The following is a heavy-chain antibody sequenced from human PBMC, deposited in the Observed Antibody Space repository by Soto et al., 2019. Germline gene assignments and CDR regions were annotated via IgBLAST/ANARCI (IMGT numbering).Heavy chain of an antibody. J-gene: IGHJ6*02. CDR2: INHSGST. Sequence: XATLSLTCAVYGGSFSGYYWSWIRQPPGKGLEWIGEINHSGSTNYNPSLKSRVTISVDTSKNQFSLKLSSVTADDTAVYYCAKRYGSGSYRDFNSYYGMDIWGQGTSVTVSS. CDR3: AKRYGSGSYRDFNSYYGMDI. D-gene: IGHD3-10*01. V-gene: IGHV4-34*01. CDR1: GGSFSGYY.